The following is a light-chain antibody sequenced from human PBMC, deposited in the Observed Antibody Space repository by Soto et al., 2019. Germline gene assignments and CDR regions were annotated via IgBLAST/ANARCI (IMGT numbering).Light chain of an antibody. Sequence: EIVMTQSPATLSVSPGEGATVSCRAIQSVSSHLAWYQHKPGRAPRLLFYDASTRATGIPARFSGSGSGTDFTLTISSLEPEDFAVYYCQQRSNWPPEVTFGQGTRLEIK. CDR1: QSVSSH. V-gene: IGKV3-11*01. CDR3: QQRSNWPPEVT. J-gene: IGKJ5*01. CDR2: DAS.